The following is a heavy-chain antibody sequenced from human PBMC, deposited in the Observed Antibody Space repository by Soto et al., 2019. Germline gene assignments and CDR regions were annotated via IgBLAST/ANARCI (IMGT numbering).Heavy chain of an antibody. Sequence: QVQLQESGPGLVRPSQTLSLTCTVSGGSITNGDYYWNWIRQHPGKGLEWIGYINYRGTTFYNPSLKSRVFISVETSKIQFSLNPSSVTAADTAVYFCARNAPGEAPYWGQGTLVTVSS. CDR3: ARNAPGEAPY. CDR2: INYRGTT. D-gene: IGHD2-2*01. J-gene: IGHJ4*02. V-gene: IGHV4-31*03. CDR1: GGSITNGDYY.